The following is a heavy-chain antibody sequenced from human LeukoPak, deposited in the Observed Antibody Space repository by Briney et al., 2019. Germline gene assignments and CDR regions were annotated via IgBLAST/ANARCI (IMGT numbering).Heavy chain of an antibody. CDR2: ISAYNGNT. J-gene: IGHJ5*02. CDR1: GYTFTSYG. V-gene: IGHV1-18*01. Sequence: ASVKVSCKASGYTFTSYGISWVRQAPGQGLEWMGWISAYNGNTNYAQKLQGRVTMTTDTSTSTAYMELRSLRSDDTAVYYCARGDYYDSSGYYLTWGQGTLVTVSS. CDR3: ARGDYYDSSGYYLT. D-gene: IGHD3-22*01.